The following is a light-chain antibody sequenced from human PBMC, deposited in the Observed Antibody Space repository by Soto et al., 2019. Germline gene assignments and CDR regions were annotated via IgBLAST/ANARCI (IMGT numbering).Light chain of an antibody. CDR1: QDISSW. J-gene: IGKJ4*01. Sequence: DIQMTQSPSFVSASVGDRDTITCRASQDISSWLVWYQQKPGKAPKLLIHATSGLQSGVPSRFSGSGSGTDFTLTISNLQSEDFATYYCQQANSFPLTFGGGTKVEIK. V-gene: IGKV1-12*01. CDR2: ATS. CDR3: QQANSFPLT.